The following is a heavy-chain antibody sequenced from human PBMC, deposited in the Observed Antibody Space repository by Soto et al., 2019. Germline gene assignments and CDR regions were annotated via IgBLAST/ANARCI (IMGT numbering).Heavy chain of an antibody. J-gene: IGHJ5*02. V-gene: IGHV4-30-2*01. CDR1: GGSISSGGYS. Sequence: QLQLQESGSGLVKPSQTLSLTCAVSGGSISSGGYSWSCIRQPSGKGLEWIGYTYHSGSTYYNPSLNCRVTISVDRSMNQLSLKMSSVSAADTAVYYCARVPGPWGQGTLVTVSS. CDR3: ARVPGP. CDR2: TYHSGST.